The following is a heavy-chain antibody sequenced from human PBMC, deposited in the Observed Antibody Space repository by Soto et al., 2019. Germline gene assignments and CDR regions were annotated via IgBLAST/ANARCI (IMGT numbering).Heavy chain of an antibody. V-gene: IGHV4-39*01. D-gene: IGHD3-9*01. J-gene: IGHJ4*02. CDR1: GGSVSSSNYY. CDR3: ARLEGLATISYYFDY. Sequence: QLQLQESGPGLVKPSETLSLTCTVSGGSVSSSNYYWGWIRQSPGKGLEWIGSIYYSGSTHYNPSLESRVTISVDKSKNQFSLKVISVTAADTAVYYCARLEGLATISYYFDYWGQGTLVTVSS. CDR2: IYYSGST.